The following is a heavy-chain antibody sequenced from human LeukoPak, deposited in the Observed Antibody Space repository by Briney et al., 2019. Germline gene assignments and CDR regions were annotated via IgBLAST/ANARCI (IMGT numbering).Heavy chain of an antibody. CDR3: ARGHCSGGSCYYY. Sequence: SQALSLTCTVSGGSISSGGYYWSWIRQPPGKGLEWIGEINHSGSTNYNPSLKSRVTISVDASKNQFSLKLSSVTAADTAVYYCARGHCSGGSCYYYWGQGTLVTVSS. J-gene: IGHJ4*02. D-gene: IGHD2-15*01. CDR1: GGSISSGGYY. CDR2: INHSGST. V-gene: IGHV4-30-2*01.